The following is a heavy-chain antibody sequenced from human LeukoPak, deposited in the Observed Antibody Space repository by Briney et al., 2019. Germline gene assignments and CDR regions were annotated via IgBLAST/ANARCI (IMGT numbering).Heavy chain of an antibody. CDR1: GYSISSGYY. D-gene: IGHD6-19*01. CDR3: AKGQWLPTNWFDP. V-gene: IGHV4-38-2*02. J-gene: IGHJ5*02. Sequence: SETLSLTCTVSGYSISSGYYWGWIRQPPGKGLECIGSIYHSGSTYYNPSLKSRVTISVDTSKNQFSLKLSFVTAADTAVCYCAKGQWLPTNWFDPWGQGTLVTVSS. CDR2: IYHSGST.